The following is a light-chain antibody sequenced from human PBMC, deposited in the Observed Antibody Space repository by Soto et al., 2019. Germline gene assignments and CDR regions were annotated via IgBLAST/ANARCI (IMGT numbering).Light chain of an antibody. Sequence: EIVMTQSPATLSVSPGERATLSCRASQSVSSNLAWYQQKPGQAPRLLIYGASTRATGIPARFSGSGSGTECTLTISSLQSEDSAVYYCQQYNNWPPLTFGGGTKVEIK. V-gene: IGKV3-15*01. CDR1: QSVSSN. CDR2: GAS. CDR3: QQYNNWPPLT. J-gene: IGKJ4*01.